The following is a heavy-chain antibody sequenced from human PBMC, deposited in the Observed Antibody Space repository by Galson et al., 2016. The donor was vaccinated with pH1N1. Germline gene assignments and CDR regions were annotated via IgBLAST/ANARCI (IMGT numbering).Heavy chain of an antibody. J-gene: IGHJ4*02. V-gene: IGHV3-7*01. CDR1: GFTLSNYW. CDR3: ARAVGSRSAY. D-gene: IGHD2-15*01. CDR2: IKEDGSET. Sequence: SLRLSCAASGFTLSNYWMHWVRQVPGKGLEWVANIKEDGSETYYVDSVRGRFTISRDNPKNSLYLQMSSLRDEDTALYYCARAVGSRSAYWGQGTLVTVSS.